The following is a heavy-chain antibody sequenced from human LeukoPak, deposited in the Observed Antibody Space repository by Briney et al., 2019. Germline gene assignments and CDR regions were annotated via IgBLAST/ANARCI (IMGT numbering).Heavy chain of an antibody. CDR1: GFTFSRYS. V-gene: IGHV3-21*01. J-gene: IGHJ6*03. CDR2: ISSSSSYR. Sequence: PGGALRLCCAASGFTFSRYSMNWVRQAPGKGLEMVSSISSSSSYRYYVESVKGRCTISRDNAKNSLYLQMNSLRAEDTAVYYCAGGGLVPYYYYYMDVWGKGTTVTVSS. CDR3: AGGGLVPYYYYYMDV. D-gene: IGHD6-6*01.